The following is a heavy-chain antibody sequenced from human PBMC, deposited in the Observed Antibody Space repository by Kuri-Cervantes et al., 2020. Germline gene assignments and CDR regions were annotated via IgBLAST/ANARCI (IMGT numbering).Heavy chain of an antibody. CDR3: AKDSGDILTDPGHPGHFQH. D-gene: IGHD3-9*01. CDR1: GFTFSSCA. V-gene: IGHV3-30-3*01. Sequence: GESLKISCAASGFTFSSCAMHWVRQAPGKGLEWVAVISYDGSNKYYADSVKGRFTISRDNSKNTLYLQMNSLRAEDTAVYYCAKDSGDILTDPGHPGHFQHWGQGTLVTVSS. J-gene: IGHJ1*01. CDR2: ISYDGSNK.